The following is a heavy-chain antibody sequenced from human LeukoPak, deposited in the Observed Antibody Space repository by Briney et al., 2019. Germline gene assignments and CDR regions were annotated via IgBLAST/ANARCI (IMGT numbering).Heavy chain of an antibody. J-gene: IGHJ6*03. CDR3: AKGLKTAVGPYMGYHYYMDV. V-gene: IGHV3-23*01. CDR1: GFTFSKYA. CDR2: INDRGTGT. Sequence: GGSLRLSCAASGFTFSKYAMSWVCQAPGKGLEWVSTINDRGTGTYYADSVKGRFTISKDNSKNTLSLQMNSLRAEDTAVYYCAKGLKTAVGPYMGYHYYMDVWGKGTTVTVSS. D-gene: IGHD5-18*01.